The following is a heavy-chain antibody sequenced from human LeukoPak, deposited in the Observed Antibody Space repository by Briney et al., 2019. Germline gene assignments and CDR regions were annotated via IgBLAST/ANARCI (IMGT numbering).Heavy chain of an antibody. CDR3: ARESAGFDY. Sequence: SETLSLTCAVYGGSFSGYYWSWIRQPPGKGLEWIGEINHSGSTNYNPSLKSRVTISVDTSKNQFSLKLSSVTAADTAVYYCARESAGFDYWGQGTLVTVSS. D-gene: IGHD6-13*01. CDR1: GGSFSGYY. J-gene: IGHJ4*02. CDR2: INHSGST. V-gene: IGHV4-34*01.